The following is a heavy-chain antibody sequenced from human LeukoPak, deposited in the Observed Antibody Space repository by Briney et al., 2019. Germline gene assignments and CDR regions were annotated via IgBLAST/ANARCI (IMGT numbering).Heavy chain of an antibody. Sequence: GGSLRLSCAASGFTFSSYAMSWVRQAPGKGLEWVSAISGSGGSTYYADSVKGRFTISRDDSKNTLYLQMNSLRAEDTAVYYCAKEIDYGDYRGYFQHWGQGTLVTVSS. CDR1: GFTFSSYA. J-gene: IGHJ1*01. D-gene: IGHD4-17*01. V-gene: IGHV3-23*01. CDR3: AKEIDYGDYRGYFQH. CDR2: ISGSGGST.